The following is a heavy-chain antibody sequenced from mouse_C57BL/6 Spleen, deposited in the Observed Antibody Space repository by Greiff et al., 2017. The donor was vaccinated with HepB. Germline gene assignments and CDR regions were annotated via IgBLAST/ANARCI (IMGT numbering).Heavy chain of an antibody. CDR3: TTLYYYGSSYGYFDV. CDR2: ISSGGDYI. V-gene: IGHV5-9-1*02. CDR1: GFTFSSYA. J-gene: IGHJ1*03. Sequence: EVQLVESGEGLVKPGGSLKLSCAASGFTFSSYAMSWVRQTPEKRLEWVAYISSGGDYIYYADTVKGRFTISRDNARNTLYLQMSSLKSEDTAMYYCTTLYYYGSSYGYFDVWGTGTTVTVSS. D-gene: IGHD1-1*01.